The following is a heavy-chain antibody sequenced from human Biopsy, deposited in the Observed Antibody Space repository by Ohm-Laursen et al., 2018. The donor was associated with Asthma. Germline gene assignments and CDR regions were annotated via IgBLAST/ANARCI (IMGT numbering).Heavy chain of an antibody. Sequence: SLRLSCAASGFTFSSYPMNWVRQAPGKGLEWLSYINNSSSIIYYADSVKDRFTISRDNAKNSLFLQMNSLRDEDTAVYYCARGYCRDDACYSPPDYWGQGTLVTVSS. CDR2: INNSSSII. D-gene: IGHD2-15*01. J-gene: IGHJ4*02. V-gene: IGHV3-48*02. CDR1: GFTFSSYP. CDR3: ARGYCRDDACYSPPDY.